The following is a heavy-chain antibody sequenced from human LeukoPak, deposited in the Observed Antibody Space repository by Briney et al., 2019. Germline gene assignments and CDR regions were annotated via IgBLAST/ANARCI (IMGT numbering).Heavy chain of an antibody. CDR1: GGSISSSSYY. CDR3: ARVSSSDTTGWFDP. J-gene: IGHJ5*02. D-gene: IGHD5-18*01. V-gene: IGHV4-39*07. CDR2: IYYSGST. Sequence: SETLSLTCTVSGGSISSSSYYWGWIRQPPGKGLEWIGSIYYSGSTYYNPSLKSRVTISVDTSKNQFSLKLSSVTAADTAVYYCARVSSSDTTGWFDPWGQGTLVTVSS.